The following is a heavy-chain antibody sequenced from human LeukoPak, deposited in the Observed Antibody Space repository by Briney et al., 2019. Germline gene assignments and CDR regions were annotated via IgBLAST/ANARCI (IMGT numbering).Heavy chain of an antibody. CDR2: INPNSGGT. Sequence: ASVKVSCKASGYTFTGYYMHWVRQAPGQGLEWMGWINPNSGGTNYAQKFQGRVTMTRDTSISTAYMELSRLRSDDTAGYYCARVLNKITMVRGVIISALGYWGQGTLVTVSS. D-gene: IGHD3-10*01. CDR1: GYTFTGYY. CDR3: ARVLNKITMVRGVIISALGY. J-gene: IGHJ4*02. V-gene: IGHV1-2*02.